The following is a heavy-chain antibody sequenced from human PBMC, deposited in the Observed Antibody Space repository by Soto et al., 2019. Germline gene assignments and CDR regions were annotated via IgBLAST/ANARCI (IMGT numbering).Heavy chain of an antibody. J-gene: IGHJ4*02. CDR3: ARGARGDYVWGSYRYFFDY. CDR1: GGTFSSYA. D-gene: IGHD3-16*02. CDR2: IIPIFGTA. Sequence: SVKVSCKASGGTFSSYAISWVRQAPGQGLEWMGGIIPIFGTANYAQKFQGRVTITVDESTSTAYMELSSLRSEDTAVYYCARGARGDYVWGSYRYFFDYWGQGTLVTVSS. V-gene: IGHV1-69*13.